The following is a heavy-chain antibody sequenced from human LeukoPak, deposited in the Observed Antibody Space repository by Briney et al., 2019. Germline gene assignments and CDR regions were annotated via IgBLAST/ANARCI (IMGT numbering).Heavy chain of an antibody. CDR3: ARGPMIYDSSGYLRDY. CDR1: GFTFSSYA. J-gene: IGHJ4*02. CDR2: ISYDGSNK. V-gene: IGHV3-30*14. Sequence: PGGSLRLSCAASGFTFSSYAMHWVRQAPGKGLEWVAVISYDGSNKYYADSVKGRFTISRDNSKNTLYLQMNSLRAEDTAVYYCARGPMIYDSSGYLRDYWGQGTLVTVSS. D-gene: IGHD3-22*01.